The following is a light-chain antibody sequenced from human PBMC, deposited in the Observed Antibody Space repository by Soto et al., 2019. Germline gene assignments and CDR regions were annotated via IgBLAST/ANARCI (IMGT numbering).Light chain of an antibody. V-gene: IGKV3-11*01. CDR2: DAS. J-gene: IGKJ5*01. Sequence: EIVLTQSPATLSLSPGERATLSCRASQSISSYLAWYQQKPGQAPRLLIYDASNRATGIPPRFSGSGSGTDFTLTISSLEPEDFAVYYCQQRSNWPTLFGQGTRLEIK. CDR3: QQRSNWPTL. CDR1: QSISSY.